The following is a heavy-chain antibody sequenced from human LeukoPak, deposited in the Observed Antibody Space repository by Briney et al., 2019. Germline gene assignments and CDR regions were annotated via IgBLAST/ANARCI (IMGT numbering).Heavy chain of an antibody. CDR3: ARDLDSYCSGGSCYSDY. CDR2: ISSSSSCI. CDR1: GFTFSSYS. Sequence: GGSLRLSCAASGFTFSSYSMNWVRQAPGKGLEWVSSISSSSSCIYYADSVKGRFTISRDNAKNSLYLQMNSLRAEDTAVYYCARDLDSYCSGGSCYSDYWGQGTLVTVSS. J-gene: IGHJ4*02. V-gene: IGHV3-21*01. D-gene: IGHD2-15*01.